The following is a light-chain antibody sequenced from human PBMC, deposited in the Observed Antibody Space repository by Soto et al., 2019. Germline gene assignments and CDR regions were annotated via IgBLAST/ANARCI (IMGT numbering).Light chain of an antibody. J-gene: IGKJ5*01. CDR2: DAS. Sequence: EIVLTQSPATLSLSPGERATLSCRASQSVSSYLAWYQQKPGQAPRLLIYDASNRATGIPGRFSGSGSGTDFTLIISSLEPEDFAVYYCQHRSNWITFGQGTRLEMK. V-gene: IGKV3-11*01. CDR1: QSVSSY. CDR3: QHRSNWIT.